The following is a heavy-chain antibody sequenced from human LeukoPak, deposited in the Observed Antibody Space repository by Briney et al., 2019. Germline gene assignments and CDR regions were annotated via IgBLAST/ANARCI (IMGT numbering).Heavy chain of an antibody. CDR1: GFTFSSYA. D-gene: IGHD3-16*02. V-gene: IGHV3-23*01. J-gene: IGHJ4*02. CDR2: ISGSGGST. Sequence: LGGSLRLSCAASGFTFSSYAMSWVRQAPGKGLEWVSAISGSGGSTYYADSVKGRFTISRDNSKNTLYLQMNSLRAEDTAVYYCAKDPLGFGGVIVDYWGQGTLVTVSS. CDR3: AKDPLGFGGVIVDY.